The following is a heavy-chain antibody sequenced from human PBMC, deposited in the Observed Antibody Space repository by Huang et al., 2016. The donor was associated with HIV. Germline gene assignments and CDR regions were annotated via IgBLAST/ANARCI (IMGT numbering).Heavy chain of an antibody. V-gene: IGHV1-3*04. Sequence: QVQLVQSGAEVKKPGASVKVSCKASGYTFTNFAMHWVGQAPGQRLEWMGWIDTDKSDTRYSQRFQGRLTITRDTAASIADMELSSLRSEDTAVYYCARDPHVFVAGPFFDCWGQGTLVTVSS. D-gene: IGHD3-10*02. CDR1: GYTFTNFA. J-gene: IGHJ4*02. CDR2: IDTDKSDT. CDR3: ARDPHVFVAGPFFDC.